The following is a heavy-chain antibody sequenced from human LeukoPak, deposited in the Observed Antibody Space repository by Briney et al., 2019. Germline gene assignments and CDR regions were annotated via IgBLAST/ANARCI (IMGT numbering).Heavy chain of an antibody. CDR2: IIPIFGTA. D-gene: IGHD3-22*01. V-gene: IGHV1-69*06. CDR1: GCTFSSYA. Sequence: SVKVSCTASGCTFSSYAISWVRQAPGQGLEWMGGIIPIFGTANYAQKFQGRVTITADKSTSTAYIALRSLRSEDTAVYYCARAPYYYDSSGYSRLEYFQHWGQGTLVTVSS. J-gene: IGHJ1*01. CDR3: ARAPYYYDSSGYSRLEYFQH.